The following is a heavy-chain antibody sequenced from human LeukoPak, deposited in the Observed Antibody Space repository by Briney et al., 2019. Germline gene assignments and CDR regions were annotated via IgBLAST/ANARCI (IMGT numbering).Heavy chain of an antibody. CDR1: GGTFSSYA. D-gene: IGHD3-10*01. CDR3: ARGRITMVRGVLTPTYYFDY. J-gene: IGHJ4*02. V-gene: IGHV1-69*01. Sequence: ASVKVSCKASGGTFSSYAISWARQAPGQGLEWMGGIIPIFGTANYAQKFQGRVTITADESTSTAYMELSSLRSEDTAVYYCARGRITMVRGVLTPTYYFDYWGQGTLVTVSS. CDR2: IIPIFGTA.